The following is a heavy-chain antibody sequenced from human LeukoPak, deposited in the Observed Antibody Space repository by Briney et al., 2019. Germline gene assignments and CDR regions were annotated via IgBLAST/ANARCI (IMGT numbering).Heavy chain of an antibody. D-gene: IGHD3-10*01. J-gene: IGHJ4*02. Sequence: SETLSLTCAVYGGSFSGYYWSWIRQPPGKGLEWIGKINHSGSTNYNPSLKSRVIMSVDTSKNQFSLKLSSVTAADTAVYYCARNRADGSGTYYEKNPLHFDSWGQGTLVTVSS. CDR2: INHSGST. CDR1: GGSFSGYY. CDR3: ARNRADGSGTYYEKNPLHFDS. V-gene: IGHV4-34*01.